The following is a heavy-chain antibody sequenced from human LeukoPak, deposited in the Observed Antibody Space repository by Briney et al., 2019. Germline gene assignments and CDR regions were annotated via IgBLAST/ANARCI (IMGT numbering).Heavy chain of an antibody. V-gene: IGHV3-21*01. CDR3: ARVAYCGGDCYIGIDY. CDR1: GFTFSSYS. CDR2: ISSSSSYI. Sequence: GGSLRLSCAASGFTFSSYSMNWVRQAPGKGLEWVSSISSSSSYIYYADSVKGRFTISRDNAKNSLYLQMNSLRAEDTAVYYCARVAYCGGDCYIGIDYWGQGTLVTVSS. D-gene: IGHD2-21*01. J-gene: IGHJ4*02.